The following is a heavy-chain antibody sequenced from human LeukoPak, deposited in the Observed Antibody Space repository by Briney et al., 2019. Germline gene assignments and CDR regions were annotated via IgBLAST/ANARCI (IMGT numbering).Heavy chain of an antibody. CDR2: IYYGGST. V-gene: IGHV4-59*12. D-gene: IGHD5-18*01. Sequence: SETLSLTCTVSGGSISSYYWSWIRQPPGKGLEWIGYIYYGGSTYYNPSLKSRVTISVDRSKNQFSLKLSSVTAADTAVYYCASVVDTAMAPYFDYWGQGTLVTVSS. CDR3: ASVVDTAMAPYFDY. J-gene: IGHJ4*02. CDR1: GGSISSYY.